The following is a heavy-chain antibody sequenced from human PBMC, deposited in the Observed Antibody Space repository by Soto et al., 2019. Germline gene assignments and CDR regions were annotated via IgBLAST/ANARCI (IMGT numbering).Heavy chain of an antibody. CDR3: AIEDYGLTGDYYFDY. J-gene: IGHJ4*02. CDR1: GGSFSGYY. V-gene: IGHV4-34*01. Sequence: SETLSLTCAVYGGSFSGYYWSWIRQPPGKGLEWIGEINHSGSTNYNPSLKSRVTISVDTSKNQFSLKLSSVTAADTAVYYCAIEDYGLTGDYYFDYWGQGTLVTVSS. D-gene: IGHD4-17*01. CDR2: INHSGST.